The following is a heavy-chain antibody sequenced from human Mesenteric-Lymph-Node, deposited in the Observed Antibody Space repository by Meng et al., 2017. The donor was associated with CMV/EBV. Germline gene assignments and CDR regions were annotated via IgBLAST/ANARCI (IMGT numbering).Heavy chain of an antibody. D-gene: IGHD4-11*01. CDR3: ARAGSTVTPLYYFDY. CDR1: GFTFSSYW. CDR2: INSDGSST. Sequence: GESLKISCAASGFTFSSYWMHWVRQAPGKGLVWVSRINSDGSSTSYADSVKGRFTISRDNAKNTLYLQMNSLRAEDTAVYYCARAGSTVTPLYYFDYWGQGTLVTVSS. V-gene: IGHV3-74*01. J-gene: IGHJ4*02.